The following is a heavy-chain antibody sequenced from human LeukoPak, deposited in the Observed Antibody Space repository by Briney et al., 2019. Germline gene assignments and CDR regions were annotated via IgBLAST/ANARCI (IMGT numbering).Heavy chain of an antibody. CDR1: GFTFSSYA. CDR3: AKGDATWELPHDY. V-gene: IGHV3-23*01. D-gene: IGHD1-26*01. J-gene: IGHJ4*02. CDR2: ISGSGGIT. Sequence: GGSLRLSCAASGFTFSSYAMSWVRQAPGKGLEWVSAISGSGGITSYADSVKGRFTISRDNSKNTLYLQMNSLRAEDTAVYYCAKGDATWELPHDYWGQGTLVTVSS.